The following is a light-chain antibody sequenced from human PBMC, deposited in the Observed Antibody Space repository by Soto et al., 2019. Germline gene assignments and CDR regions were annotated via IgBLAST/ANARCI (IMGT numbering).Light chain of an antibody. CDR2: SNT. J-gene: IGLJ1*01. CDR3: AGWDDSLEGDV. V-gene: IGLV1-44*01. CDR1: SSNIGSNT. Sequence: QSLLTQPPSSSVTPGQSATISYSGNSSNIGSNTVNWYQQLPGTAPKLRIYSNTQRPSGVPDRFSGSKSGTSASLAISGFQSEDEADYYCAGWDDSLEGDVFGAGTKVTVL.